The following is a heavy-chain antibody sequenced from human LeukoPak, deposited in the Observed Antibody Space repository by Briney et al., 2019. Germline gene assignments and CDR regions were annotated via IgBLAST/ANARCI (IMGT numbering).Heavy chain of an antibody. CDR3: ARAAGVVVVVAATFDY. CDR1: GYTFTGYY. CDR2: INPNSGGT. V-gene: IGHV1-2*02. D-gene: IGHD2-15*01. Sequence: GASVKVSCKASGYTFTGYYMHWVRQAPGQGLEWMGWINPNSGGTNYAQKFQGRVTMTRDTSISTAYMELSRLRSDDTAVYYCARAAGVVVVVAATFDYWGQGTLATVSS. J-gene: IGHJ4*02.